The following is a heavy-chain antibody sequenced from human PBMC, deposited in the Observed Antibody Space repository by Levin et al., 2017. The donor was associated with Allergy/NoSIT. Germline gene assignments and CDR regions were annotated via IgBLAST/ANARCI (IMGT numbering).Heavy chain of an antibody. CDR2: IYYSGST. J-gene: IGHJ5*02. CDR3: AGDGNTYYDFWSGSNWFDP. CDR1: GGSISSSSYY. D-gene: IGHD3-3*01. Sequence: SETLSLTCTVSGGSISSSSYYWGWIRQPPGKGLEWIGSIYYSGSTYYNPSLKSRVTISVDTSKNQFSLKLSSVTAADTAVYYCAGDGNTYYDFWSGSNWFDPWGQGTLVTVSS. V-gene: IGHV4-39*07.